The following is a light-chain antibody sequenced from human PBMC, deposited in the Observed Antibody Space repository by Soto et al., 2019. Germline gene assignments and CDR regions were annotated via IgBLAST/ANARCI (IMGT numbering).Light chain of an antibody. J-gene: IGLJ2*01. V-gene: IGLV2-14*03. CDR1: SSDIGAYNF. CDR2: DVN. Sequence: QSVLTQPASVSGSPGQSITISCTGTSSDIGAYNFVSWYQQHPGKAPKLMLYDVNIRPSGVSNRFSGSKSGNTASLTISGLQAEDEADYYCTSWTTSPTMIFGGGTKVTV. CDR3: TSWTTSPTMI.